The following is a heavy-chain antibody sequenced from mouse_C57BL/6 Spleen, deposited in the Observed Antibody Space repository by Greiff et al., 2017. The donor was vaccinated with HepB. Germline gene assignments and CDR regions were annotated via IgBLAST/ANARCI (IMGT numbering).Heavy chain of an antibody. V-gene: IGHV1-54*01. CDR3: ARQRGVVDWYFDV. CDR1: GYAFTNYL. J-gene: IGHJ1*03. CDR2: INPGSGGT. D-gene: IGHD1-1*01. Sequence: VKLMESGAELVRPGTSVKVSCKASGYAFTNYLIEWVKQRPGQGLEWIGVINPGSGGTNYNEKFKGKATLTADKSSSTAYMQLSSLTSEDSAVYFCARQRGVVDWYFDVWGTGTTVTVSS.